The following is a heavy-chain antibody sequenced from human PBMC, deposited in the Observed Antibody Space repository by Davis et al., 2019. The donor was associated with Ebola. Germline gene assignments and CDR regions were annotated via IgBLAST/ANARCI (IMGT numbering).Heavy chain of an antibody. Sequence: GGSLRLSCAASGFTVSSNYMSWVRQAPGKGLEWVSVIYSGGSTYYADSVKGRFTISRDNSKNTLYLQMNSLRAEDTAVYYCARVATEIHDAFDIWGQGTMVTVSS. CDR3: ARVATEIHDAFDI. V-gene: IGHV3-53*01. CDR1: GFTVSSNY. D-gene: IGHD5-12*01. CDR2: IYSGGST. J-gene: IGHJ3*02.